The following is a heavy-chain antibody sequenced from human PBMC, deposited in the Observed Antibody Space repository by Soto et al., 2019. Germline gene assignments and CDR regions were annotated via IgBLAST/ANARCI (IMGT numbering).Heavy chain of an antibody. CDR1: AYSFTSYW. Sequence: GESLKISWNGSAYSFTSYWIGWVRHMPGKGLEWMGIIYPGESDTRYSPSLQGEVTISADKSISPAYLQWSSRKASANAMYYCARASHYGSGSYYKYYYYYGMDVWGQGTTVTVSS. D-gene: IGHD3-10*01. CDR2: IYPGESDT. V-gene: IGHV5-51*01. J-gene: IGHJ6*02. CDR3: ARASHYGSGSYYKYYYYYGMDV.